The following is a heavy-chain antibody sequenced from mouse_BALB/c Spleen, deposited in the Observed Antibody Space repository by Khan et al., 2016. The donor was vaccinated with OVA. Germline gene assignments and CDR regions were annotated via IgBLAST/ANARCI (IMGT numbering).Heavy chain of an antibody. CDR2: ISSGSSTI. CDR3: ARRDSFDY. V-gene: IGHV5-17*02. Sequence: EVELVESGGGLVQPGGSRKLSCAASGFTFSGFGMHWVRQAPEKGLEWVAYISSGSSTIYYADTVKGRFTISRDNPKNTLFLQMTSLRSEDTAIYYCARRDSFDYWGQGTTLTVSS. J-gene: IGHJ2*01. CDR1: GFTFSGFG.